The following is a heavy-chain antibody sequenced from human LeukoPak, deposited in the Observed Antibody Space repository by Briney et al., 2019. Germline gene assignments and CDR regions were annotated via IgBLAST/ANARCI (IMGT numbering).Heavy chain of an antibody. CDR3: ARGEAARRYYYYYGMDV. CDR2: INHSGST. Sequence: SETLSLTCAVYGGSFSGYYWSWIRQSPGKGLEWIGEINHSGSTNYNPSLKSRVTISVDTSKNQFSLKLSSVTAADTAVYYCARGEAARRYYYYYGMDVWGQGTTVTVSS. D-gene: IGHD6-6*01. J-gene: IGHJ6*02. CDR1: GGSFSGYY. V-gene: IGHV4-34*01.